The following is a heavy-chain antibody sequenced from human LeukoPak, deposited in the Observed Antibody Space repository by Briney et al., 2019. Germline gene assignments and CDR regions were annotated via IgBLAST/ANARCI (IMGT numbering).Heavy chain of an antibody. Sequence: GGSLRLSCAASGFTFSSYAMSWVRQAPGKGLEWVSAISGSGGSTYYADSVKGRFTISRDNSKNTLYLQMNSLRAEDTAVYYCAKVYSCSIRRPYFDYWGQGTLVTVSS. J-gene: IGHJ4*02. CDR2: ISGSGGST. V-gene: IGHV3-23*01. CDR1: GFTFSSYA. D-gene: IGHD6-6*01. CDR3: AKVYSCSIRRPYFDY.